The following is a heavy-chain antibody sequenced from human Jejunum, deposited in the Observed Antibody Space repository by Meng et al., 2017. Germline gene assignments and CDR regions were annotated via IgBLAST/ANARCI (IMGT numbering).Heavy chain of an antibody. Sequence: GESLKISCVASGLSLGTYWMSWVRQAPGKGLEWVANIKQDGSAKNYVDSVKGRFTISRDNAQNSLFLQMNSLRGEDTAVYYCARDSAYYFDSSGYRSAFDIWGQGTMVTVSS. CDR1: GLSLGTYW. D-gene: IGHD3-22*01. CDR2: IKQDGSAK. CDR3: ARDSAYYFDSSGYRSAFDI. V-gene: IGHV3-7*01. J-gene: IGHJ3*02.